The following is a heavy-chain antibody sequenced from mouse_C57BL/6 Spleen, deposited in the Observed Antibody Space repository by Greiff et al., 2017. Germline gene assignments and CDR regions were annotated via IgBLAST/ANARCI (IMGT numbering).Heavy chain of an antibody. D-gene: IGHD2-1*01. V-gene: IGHV1-66*01. CDR1: GYSFTSYY. Sequence: QVQLQQSGPELVKPGASVKISCKASGYSFTSYYIHWVKQRPGQGLEWIGWIYPGSGNTKYNEKFKGKATLTADTSSSTAYMQLSSLTSEDSAVYYYARFGNYLYDYAMGYWGQGTSVTVAS. CDR2: IYPGSGNT. CDR3: ARFGNYLYDYAMGY. J-gene: IGHJ4*01.